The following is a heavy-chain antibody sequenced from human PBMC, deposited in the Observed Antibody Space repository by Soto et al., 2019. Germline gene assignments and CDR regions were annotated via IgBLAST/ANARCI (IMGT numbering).Heavy chain of an antibody. CDR1: GFPFSAYS. J-gene: IGHJ4*02. D-gene: IGHD2-8*02. Sequence: GGSLRLSCAVSGFPFSAYSMNWVRQAPGKGLEWVSYISTRSSTIYYADSVKGRFTISRDDAENSLYLQMNSLRAEDTAIYYCARLICTVTSRPRHYFDYWGQGTLVTGSS. CDR3: ARLICTVTSRPRHYFDY. CDR2: ISTRSSTI. V-gene: IGHV3-48*01.